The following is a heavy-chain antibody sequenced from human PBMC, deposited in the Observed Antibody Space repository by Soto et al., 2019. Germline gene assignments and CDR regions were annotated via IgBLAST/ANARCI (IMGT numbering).Heavy chain of an antibody. V-gene: IGHV1-69*06. CDR2: IIPIFGTA. Sequence: QVQLVQSGAEVKKPGSSVKVSCKASGGTFSSYAISWVRQAPGQGLEWMGGIIPIFGTANYAQKFQGRVTITADKSTSKAYMEASSLRTEDTAVYDWASGRAGRGWLRRVAWGMDVWGQGTPVTVSS. CDR1: GGTFSSYA. D-gene: IGHD5-12*01. J-gene: IGHJ6*02. CDR3: ASGRAGRGWLRRVAWGMDV.